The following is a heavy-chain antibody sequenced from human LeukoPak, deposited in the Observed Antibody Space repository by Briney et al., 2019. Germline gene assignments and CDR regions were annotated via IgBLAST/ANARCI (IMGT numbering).Heavy chain of an antibody. CDR3: AGDIAGAGRVDLFGP. D-gene: IGHD6-13*01. V-gene: IGHV3-33*01. Sequence: PGGSLRLSCAASGFTFSSYGMHWVRQAPGKGLEWVAVIWYDGSNKYYAGSVKGRFTISRDNSKNTLYLQMNSLRAEDTAVYYWAGDIAGAGRVDLFGPWGQGTLVTVSS. CDR2: IWYDGSNK. J-gene: IGHJ5*02. CDR1: GFTFSSYG.